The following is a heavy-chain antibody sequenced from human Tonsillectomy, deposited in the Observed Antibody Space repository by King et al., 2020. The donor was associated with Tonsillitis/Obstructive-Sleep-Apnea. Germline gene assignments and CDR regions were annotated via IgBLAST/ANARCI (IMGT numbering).Heavy chain of an antibody. D-gene: IGHD6-19*01. J-gene: IGHJ2*01. CDR3: ARGDQWLSDWYFDL. CDR1: GGSISSYY. Sequence: QVQLQESGPGLVKPSETLSLTCTVSGGSISSYYWSWIRPPPGKGLEWIGYIYFSGSTNYNPSLKSRVTISIDTSKKRFSLSLSSVTAADTAVYYCARGDQWLSDWYFDLWGRGTLVTVSS. V-gene: IGHV4-59*01. CDR2: IYFSGST.